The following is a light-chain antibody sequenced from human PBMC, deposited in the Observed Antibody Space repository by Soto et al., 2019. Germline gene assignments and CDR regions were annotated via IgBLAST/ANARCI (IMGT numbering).Light chain of an antibody. Sequence: VVLAQSPATLSLSPGEPATLSCRASRDVYINALAWYQQKPGRTPTLLIYGASTRATGIPDRFSATGSGTEFTLTISSVEPEDFAVYYCQQYGASHFTFGPGTRVEI. CDR3: QQYGASHFT. V-gene: IGKV3-20*01. CDR1: RDVYINA. J-gene: IGKJ3*01. CDR2: GAS.